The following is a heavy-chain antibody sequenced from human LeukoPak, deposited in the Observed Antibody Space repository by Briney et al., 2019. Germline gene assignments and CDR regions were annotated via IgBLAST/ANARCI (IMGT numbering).Heavy chain of an antibody. J-gene: IGHJ4*02. CDR2: IYYSGST. V-gene: IGHV4-39*07. Sequence: SETLSLTCTVSGGSISSSSYYWGWIRQPPGKGLEWIGSIYYSGSTYYNPSLKSRVTISVDTSKNQFSLKLSSVTAEDTAVYYCAKEWDLLAYYWGQGTLVTVSS. CDR1: GGSISSSSYY. D-gene: IGHD1-26*01. CDR3: AKEWDLLAYY.